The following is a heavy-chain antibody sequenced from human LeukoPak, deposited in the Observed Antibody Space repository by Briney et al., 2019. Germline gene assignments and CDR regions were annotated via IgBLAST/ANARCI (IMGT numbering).Heavy chain of an antibody. CDR1: GFTFSSYG. Sequence: GGSLRLSCAASGFTFSSYGMHWVRQAPGKGLEWVAVIWYDGSNKYYGDSVKGRFTISRDNSKKTLYLQMNSLRVEDTAVYYCVRAKGGNRSFDYWGQGTLVTVSS. CDR2: IWYDGSNK. V-gene: IGHV3-33*01. J-gene: IGHJ4*02. CDR3: VRAKGGNRSFDY. D-gene: IGHD4-23*01.